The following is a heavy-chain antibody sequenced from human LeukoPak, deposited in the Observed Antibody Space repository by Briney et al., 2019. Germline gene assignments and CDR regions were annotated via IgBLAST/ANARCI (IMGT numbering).Heavy chain of an antibody. D-gene: IGHD6-6*01. CDR1: EFSSYS. CDR3: ARGWLGSSSEGFGY. Sequence: GGSLRLSCAASEFSSYSMNWVRQAPGKGLEWVSYISSSSSTIYYADSVKGRFTISRDNAKNSLYLQMNSLRAEDTAVYYCARGWLGSSSEGFGYGGQGTLVTVSS. CDR2: ISSSSSTI. V-gene: IGHV3-48*01. J-gene: IGHJ4*02.